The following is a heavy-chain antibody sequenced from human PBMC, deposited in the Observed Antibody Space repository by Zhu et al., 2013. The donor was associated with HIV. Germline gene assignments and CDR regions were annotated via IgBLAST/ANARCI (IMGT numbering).Heavy chain of an antibody. CDR1: GYTFTDYD. V-gene: IGHV1-8*02. CDR3: ARAENMITFGGVIVQLDY. D-gene: IGHD3-16*02. Sequence: QVQLVQSGAEVKKPGASVKVSCKASGYTFTDYDINWVRQATGQGLEWMGWMNPNSGNTGYAQKFQGRVTMTTDTSTSTAYMELRSLRSDDTAVYYCARAENMITFGGVIVQLDYWGQGTLVTVSS. CDR2: MNPNSGNT. J-gene: IGHJ4*02.